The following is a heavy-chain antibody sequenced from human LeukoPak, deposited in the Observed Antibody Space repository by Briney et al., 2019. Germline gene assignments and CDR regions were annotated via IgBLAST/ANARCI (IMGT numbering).Heavy chain of an antibody. CDR3: ARGPSGYHNT. Sequence: QSGGSLRLSCAASGFTFSSYGMHWVRQAPGKGLDWVAFIHHDGSNKYYADSVRGRFTISRDNSKNTLYLQMNSLRAEDTAVYYCARGPSGYHNTGGQGTLVTVSS. J-gene: IGHJ4*02. D-gene: IGHD5-12*01. V-gene: IGHV3-30*02. CDR2: IHHDGSNK. CDR1: GFTFSSYG.